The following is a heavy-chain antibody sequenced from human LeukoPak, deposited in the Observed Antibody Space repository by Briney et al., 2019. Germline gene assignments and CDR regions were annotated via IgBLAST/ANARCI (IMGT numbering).Heavy chain of an antibody. CDR3: AKARSAVRGVIGYFDY. J-gene: IGHJ4*02. CDR1: GFTFSSYA. CDR2: IGGSGGST. D-gene: IGHD3-10*01. V-gene: IGHV3-23*01. Sequence: TGGSLRLSCAASGFTFSSYAMSWVRQAPEKGLEWVSAIGGSGGSTYYADSVKGRLTISRDNSKNTLYLQMNSLRAEDTAVYYCAKARSAVRGVIGYFDYWGQGTLVTVSS.